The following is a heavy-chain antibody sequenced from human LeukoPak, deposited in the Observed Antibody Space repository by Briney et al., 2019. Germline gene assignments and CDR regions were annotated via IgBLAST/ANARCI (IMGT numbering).Heavy chain of an antibody. CDR2: IYSGDST. D-gene: IGHD1/OR15-1a*01. CDR1: GFTVSSNY. Sequence: GGSLRLSCAASGFTVSSNYMSWVRQAPGKGLEWVSVIYSGDSTYYADSVKGRFTISRDNSKNTLYLQMNSLRAEDTAVYYCARDSLVGTPGYFDYWGQGTLVTVSS. CDR3: ARDSLVGTPGYFDY. V-gene: IGHV3-53*01. J-gene: IGHJ4*02.